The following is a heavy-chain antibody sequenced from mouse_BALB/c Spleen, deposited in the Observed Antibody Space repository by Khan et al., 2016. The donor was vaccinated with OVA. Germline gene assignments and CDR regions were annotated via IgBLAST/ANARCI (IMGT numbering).Heavy chain of an antibody. CDR1: GFTFSRFG. D-gene: IGHD2-1*01. J-gene: IGHJ2*01. CDR2: ISSCSSSI. V-gene: IGHV5-17*02. CDR3: AKDSTFDY. Sequence: VQLKESGGGLVKPGGSRKLSCAASGFTFSRFGMHWVRQAPEKGLEGVAYISSCSSSIYYADTVKGRFTISRDNPKNTLFLQIASLRSEDTAMYYCAKDSTFDYWGQGTTLTVSS.